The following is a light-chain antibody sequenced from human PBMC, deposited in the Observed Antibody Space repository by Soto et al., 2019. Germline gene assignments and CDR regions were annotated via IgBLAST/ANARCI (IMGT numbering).Light chain of an antibody. CDR3: SSYAGSNKLV. J-gene: IGLJ2*01. V-gene: IGLV2-8*01. CDR2: DVT. CDR1: SSDVGGYNY. Sequence: QSALTQPPSAYGSPGQSVNISCTGTSSDVGGYNYVSWYQQHPGKAPKLMIYDVTKRPSGVPDRFSGSKSGNTASLTVAGLQNDDEADYFCSSYAGSNKLVFGGGTKVTVL.